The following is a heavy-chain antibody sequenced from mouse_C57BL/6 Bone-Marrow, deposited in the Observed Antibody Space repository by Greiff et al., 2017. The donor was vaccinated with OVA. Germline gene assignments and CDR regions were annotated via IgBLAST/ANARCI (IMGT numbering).Heavy chain of an antibody. J-gene: IGHJ3*01. CDR3: TTPELGRFAY. D-gene: IGHD4-1*01. CDR2: IDPENGDT. CDR1: GFNTKDDY. Sequence: VQLQQSGAELVRPGASVKLSCTASGFNTKDDYMHWVKQRPEQGLEWIGWIDPENGDTEYASQFPGKATITADTSSNTAYLQLSSLTSEDTAVYYCTTPELGRFAYWGQGTLVTVSA. V-gene: IGHV14-4*01.